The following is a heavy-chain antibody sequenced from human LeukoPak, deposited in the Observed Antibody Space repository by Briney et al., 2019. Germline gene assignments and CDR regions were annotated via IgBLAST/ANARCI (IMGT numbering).Heavy chain of an antibody. V-gene: IGHV3-30-3*01. CDR2: ISYDGSNK. CDR3: VWKWRSFGMDV. J-gene: IGHJ6*02. Sequence: GGSLSLSCAASGFTFSSYAMHWVRQAPGKGLGWVAVISYDGSNKYYADSVKGRFTISRDNSKNTLYLQMNSLRAEDTAVYYCVWKWRSFGMDVWGQGTTVTVSS. D-gene: IGHD1-1*01. CDR1: GFTFSSYA.